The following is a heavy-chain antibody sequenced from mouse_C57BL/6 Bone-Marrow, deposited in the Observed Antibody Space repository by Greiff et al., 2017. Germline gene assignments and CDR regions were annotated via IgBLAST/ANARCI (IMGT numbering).Heavy chain of an antibody. CDR3: AREKGLLPFAY. V-gene: IGHV1-85*01. D-gene: IGHD2-3*01. J-gene: IGHJ3*01. CDR2: IYPRDGST. Sequence: QVQLKQSGPELVKPGASVKLSCKASGYTFTSYDINWVKQRPGQGLEWIGWIYPRDGSTKYNEKFKGKATLTVDTSSSTAYMELHSLTSEDSAVYFCAREKGLLPFAYWGQGTLVTVSA. CDR1: GYTFTSYD.